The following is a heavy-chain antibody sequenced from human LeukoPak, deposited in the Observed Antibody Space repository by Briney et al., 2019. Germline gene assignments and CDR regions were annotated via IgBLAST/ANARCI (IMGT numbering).Heavy chain of an antibody. V-gene: IGHV4-39*07. CDR2: NYYSGST. J-gene: IGHJ6*03. CDR3: ARGPYSSSWYYYYYYMDV. D-gene: IGHD6-13*01. Sequence: SETLSLTCTVSGGSISSSSYYWGWIRQPPGKGLEWIGSNYYSGSTYYNPSLKSRVTISVDTSKNQFSLKLSSVTAADTAVYYCARGPYSSSWYYYYYYMDVWGKGTTVTVSS. CDR1: GGSISSSSYY.